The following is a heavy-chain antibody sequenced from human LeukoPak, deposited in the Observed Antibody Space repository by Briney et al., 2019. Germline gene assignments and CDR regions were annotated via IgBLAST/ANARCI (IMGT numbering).Heavy chain of an antibody. D-gene: IGHD3-3*01. Sequence: GGSLRLSCAASGFTFDDYAMHWVRQAPGKGLEWVSGISWNSDSIGYADSVKGRFTISRDNAKNSLYLQMNSLRAEDTALYYCAKDGAPNYDFWSGYYYFDYWGQGTLVTVSS. CDR3: AKDGAPNYDFWSGYYYFDY. CDR2: ISWNSDSI. CDR1: GFTFDDYA. J-gene: IGHJ4*02. V-gene: IGHV3-9*01.